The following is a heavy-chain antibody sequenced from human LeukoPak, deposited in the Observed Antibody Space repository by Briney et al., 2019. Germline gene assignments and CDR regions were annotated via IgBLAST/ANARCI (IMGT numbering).Heavy chain of an antibody. CDR1: GGTFSSYT. CDR2: IIPTLGIA. D-gene: IGHD3-22*01. Sequence: SVKVSCKASGGTFSSYTISWVRQAPGQGLEWMGRIIPTLGIANYAQKFQGRVTITADKSTSTAYMELSSLRSEDTAVYYCARTGRVYYDSSGYFERAFDYWGQGTLVTVSS. V-gene: IGHV1-69*02. CDR3: ARTGRVYYDSSGYFERAFDY. J-gene: IGHJ4*02.